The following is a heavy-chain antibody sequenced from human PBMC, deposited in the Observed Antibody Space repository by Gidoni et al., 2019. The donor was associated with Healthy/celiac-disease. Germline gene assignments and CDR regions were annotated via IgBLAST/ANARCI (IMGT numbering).Heavy chain of an antibody. D-gene: IGHD3-10*01. CDR2: INHSGST. CDR1: GGSFSGYY. J-gene: IGHJ4*02. Sequence: QVQLQQWGAGLLKPSETLSLTCAVCGGSFSGYYWSWIRQPPGKGLEWIGEINHSGSTNYNPSLKSRVTISVDTSKNQFSLKLSSVTAADTAVYYCARSITMVRGAADYWGQGTLVTVSS. CDR3: ARSITMVRGAADY. V-gene: IGHV4-34*01.